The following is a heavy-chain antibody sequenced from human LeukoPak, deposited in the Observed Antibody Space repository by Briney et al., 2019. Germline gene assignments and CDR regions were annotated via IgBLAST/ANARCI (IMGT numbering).Heavy chain of an antibody. CDR2: IYYSGST. CDR1: GGSISSGGYY. J-gene: IGHJ4*02. CDR3: ARRPGYDFWSGYYYFDY. D-gene: IGHD3-3*01. Sequence: PSQTLSLTCTVSGGSISSGGYYWSWIRQHPGKGLEWIGYIYYSGSTYYNPSLKSRVTISVDTSKNQFSLKLSSVTAADTAVYYCARRPGYDFWSGYYYFDYLGQGTLGTVSS. V-gene: IGHV4-31*03.